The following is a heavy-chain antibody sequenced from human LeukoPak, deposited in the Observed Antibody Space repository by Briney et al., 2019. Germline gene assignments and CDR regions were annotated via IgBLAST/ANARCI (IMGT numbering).Heavy chain of an antibody. Sequence: KPSETLSLTCTVSGGSISSSSYYWGWIRQPPGKGLEWIGSIYYSGSTYYNPSLKSRVTISVDTSKNQFSLKLSSVTAADTAVYYCATIAAAALVPPEYFQHWGQGTLVTVSS. V-gene: IGHV4-39*07. CDR1: GGSISSSSYY. J-gene: IGHJ1*01. CDR3: ATIAAAALVPPEYFQH. D-gene: IGHD6-13*01. CDR2: IYYSGST.